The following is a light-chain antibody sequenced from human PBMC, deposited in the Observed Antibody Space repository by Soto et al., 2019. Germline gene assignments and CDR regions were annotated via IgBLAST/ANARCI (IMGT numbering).Light chain of an antibody. Sequence: QSALTHPASVSGSPGQSITISCTGTSSDVGSYNLVSWYQQHPGKAPKLMIYEGSKRPSGVSNHFSGSKSGNTASLTISGLQAEDEADYYCCSYAGSSTPYVFGPGTKVTVL. CDR1: SSDVGSYNL. CDR3: CSYAGSSTPYV. CDR2: EGS. V-gene: IGLV2-23*01. J-gene: IGLJ1*01.